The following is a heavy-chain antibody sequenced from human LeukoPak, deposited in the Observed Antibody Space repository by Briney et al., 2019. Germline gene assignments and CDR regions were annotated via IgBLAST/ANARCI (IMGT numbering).Heavy chain of an antibody. CDR2: ISGSGVTT. D-gene: IGHD2-2*01. Sequence: GGTLRLSCAASGFTFSNYGMSWVRQAPGKGLEWVSAISGSGVTTYYADSVKGRFTISRDNSKHTLYLQMNSLRAQDTAVYYCSKWKAIVLVPAARSPIDYWGQGTLLTVSS. J-gene: IGHJ4*02. V-gene: IGHV3-23*01. CDR3: SKWKAIVLVPAARSPIDY. CDR1: GFTFSNYG.